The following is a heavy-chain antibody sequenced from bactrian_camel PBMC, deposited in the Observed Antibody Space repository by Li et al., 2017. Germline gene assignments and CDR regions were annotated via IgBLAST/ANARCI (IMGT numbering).Heavy chain of an antibody. CDR2: ITSAGSNT. CDR3: TSLFSSLTIIGY. J-gene: IGHJ4*01. V-gene: IGHV3S25*01. D-gene: IGHD4*01. CDR1: GFSFSNNW. Sequence: QLVESGGGLVQPGGSLTLSCAASGFSFSNNWIHWVRQAPGKGLECVSTITSAGSNTYYADSVKGRFTISRDNAKNTVYLQLNSLKPEDTAMYYCTSLFSSLTIIGYWGQGTQVTVS.